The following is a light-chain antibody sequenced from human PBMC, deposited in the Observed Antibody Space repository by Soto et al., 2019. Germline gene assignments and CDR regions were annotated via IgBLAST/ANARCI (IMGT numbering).Light chain of an antibody. Sequence: DIQMTQSPSSLSASVGDRVTITCRAGQNINNYLNWYQQKPGKAPNLLIYGASTLQSGVPARFSGAGAGTDITLIINGLQPEDSATYYCQQSYSSYTFGQGTRLEIK. CDR1: QNINNY. J-gene: IGKJ2*01. CDR3: QQSYSSYT. V-gene: IGKV1-39*01. CDR2: GAS.